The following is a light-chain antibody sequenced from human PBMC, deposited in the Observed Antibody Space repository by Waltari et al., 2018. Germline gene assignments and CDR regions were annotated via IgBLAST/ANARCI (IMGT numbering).Light chain of an antibody. Sequence: AVQLTQSPSSLSASVGDRVTITCRASQAISSALAWYQQKPGKAPNLLIYDASNLESGVASRFSGSGSGTHFTLTISSLQPDDFATYYCQQYDSYLLTFGGGTKVEIK. V-gene: IGKV1-13*02. CDR1: QAISSA. J-gene: IGKJ4*01. CDR2: DAS. CDR3: QQYDSYLLT.